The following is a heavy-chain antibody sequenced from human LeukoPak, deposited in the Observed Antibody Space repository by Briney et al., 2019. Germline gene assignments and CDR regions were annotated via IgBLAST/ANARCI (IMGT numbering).Heavy chain of an antibody. V-gene: IGHV4-39*01. CDR1: GGSISSSSYY. Sequence: NPSETLSLTCTVSGGSISSSSYYWAWIRQPPGKGLEWIGSIFYSGSTFYNPSLKSRVTMSVDTSKNQFSLRLSSVTAADTAVYYCARGVYYDYIWGSYQAQYFDYWGQGTLVTVSS. CDR3: ARGVYYDYIWGSYQAQYFDY. D-gene: IGHD3-16*02. J-gene: IGHJ4*02. CDR2: IFYSGST.